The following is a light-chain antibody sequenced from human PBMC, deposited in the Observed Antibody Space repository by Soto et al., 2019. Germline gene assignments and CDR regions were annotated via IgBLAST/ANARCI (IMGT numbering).Light chain of an antibody. CDR3: QQSYSTLMYT. V-gene: IGKV1-39*01. CDR1: QSIGSY. J-gene: IGKJ2*01. Sequence: DIQLTQSPSSLSASIGDRVTITSRASQSIGSYLSWYQHKQGKAPKLLIFGASYLKGGVPSRFSGSGSGTDFTLTITSLDPEDFATYYCQQSYSTLMYTFGQGTKLEIK. CDR2: GAS.